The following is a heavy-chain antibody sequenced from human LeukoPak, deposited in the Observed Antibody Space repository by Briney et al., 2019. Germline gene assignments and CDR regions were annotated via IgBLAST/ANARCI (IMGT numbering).Heavy chain of an antibody. CDR3: AREGYDILTGGFDY. CDR2: ISDSGRTV. Sequence: PGGSLRLSCAASGFTLSRYEMNWVRQAPGKGLEWVSYISDSGRTVYNADSVKGRFTISRDSAKNSLYLQMNSLRAEDTALYYCAREGYDILTGGFDYWGQGTLVTVSS. V-gene: IGHV3-48*03. CDR1: GFTLSRYE. D-gene: IGHD3-9*01. J-gene: IGHJ4*02.